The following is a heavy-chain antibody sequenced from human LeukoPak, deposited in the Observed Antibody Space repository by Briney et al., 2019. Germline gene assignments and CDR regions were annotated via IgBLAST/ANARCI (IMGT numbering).Heavy chain of an antibody. CDR1: GYTFSNHT. Sequence: GASVKVSCKASGYTFSNHTLNWVRQATGQGLEWMGWINTNTGNPTYAQGFTGRFVFSLDTSVSTAYLQISSLKAEDTAVYYCARSSGSDYWGQGTLVTVSS. CDR3: ARSSGSDY. V-gene: IGHV7-4-1*02. CDR2: INTNTGNP. J-gene: IGHJ4*02.